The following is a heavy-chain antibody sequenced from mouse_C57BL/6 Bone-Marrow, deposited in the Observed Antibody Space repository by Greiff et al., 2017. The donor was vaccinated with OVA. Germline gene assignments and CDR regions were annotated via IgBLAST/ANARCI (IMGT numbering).Heavy chain of an antibody. CDR3: ARITTVIDY. D-gene: IGHD1-1*01. CDR1: GFSLTSYG. V-gene: IGHV2-6*01. CDR2: IWGVGST. Sequence: VNVVESGPGLVAPSQSLSITCTVSGFSLTSYGVDWVRQSPGKGLEWLGVIWGVGSTNYNSALKSRLSISKDNSKSQVFLKMNSLQTDDTAMYYCARITTVIDYWGQGTTLTVSS. J-gene: IGHJ2*01.